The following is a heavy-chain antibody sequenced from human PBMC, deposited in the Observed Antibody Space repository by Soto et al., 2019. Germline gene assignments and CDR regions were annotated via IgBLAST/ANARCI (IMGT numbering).Heavy chain of an antibody. CDR2: IIPILGIA. CDR3: ARSTAAGTYYYYGMDV. V-gene: IGHV1-69*04. CDR1: GGTFSSYA. D-gene: IGHD6-13*01. J-gene: IGHJ6*02. Sequence: LVKVSCKASGGTFSSYAISWVRQSPGQGLEWMGRIIPILGIANYAQKFQGRVTITTDTSTSTAYMELSSLRSEDTAVYYCARSTAAGTYYYYGMDVWGQGTTVTVSS.